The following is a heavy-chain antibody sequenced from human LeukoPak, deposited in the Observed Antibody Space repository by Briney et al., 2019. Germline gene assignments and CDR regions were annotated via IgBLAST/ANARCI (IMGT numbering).Heavy chain of an antibody. CDR3: ARLYGTFLEWSPYFDY. J-gene: IGHJ4*02. V-gene: IGHV3-74*01. CDR2: INSDGSST. CDR1: GFTFSRYW. D-gene: IGHD3-3*02. Sequence: GSLRLSCAASGFTFSRYWMHWVRQAPGKGLVWVSRINSDGSSTTYADSVKGRLTISRDNAKNTLYLQVNSLRAEDTAVYYCARLYGTFLEWSPYFDYWGQGTLVTVSS.